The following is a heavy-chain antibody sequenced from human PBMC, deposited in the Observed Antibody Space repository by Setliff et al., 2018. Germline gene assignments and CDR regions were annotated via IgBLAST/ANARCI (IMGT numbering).Heavy chain of an antibody. D-gene: IGHD3-9*01. CDR1: GYTLTELS. V-gene: IGHV1-24*01. J-gene: IGHJ3*02. CDR2: FDPEDGET. Sequence: ASVKVSCKVSGYTLTELSMHWVRQAPGKGLEWMGGFDPEDGETIYAQKFQGRVTMTEXXXTDTAYMELSSLRXXXXXXXYCATESLLRYFDLVGNPYAFDIWGQGTMVTVSS. CDR3: ATESLLRYFDLVGNPYAFDI.